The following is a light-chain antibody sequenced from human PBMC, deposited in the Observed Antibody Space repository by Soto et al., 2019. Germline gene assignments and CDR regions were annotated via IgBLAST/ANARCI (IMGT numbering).Light chain of an antibody. CDR2: KAS. V-gene: IGKV1-5*03. CDR3: QQYNSYPFT. J-gene: IGKJ3*01. CDR1: QSISSW. Sequence: DIQMTQSPSTLSASVGDRVTITCRASQSISSWLAWYQQKPGKAPKLLIYKASSLESGVPSRFSGSGSGTAVTLTISSLQPDDFETYYCQQYNSYPFTFGPGTKVDIK.